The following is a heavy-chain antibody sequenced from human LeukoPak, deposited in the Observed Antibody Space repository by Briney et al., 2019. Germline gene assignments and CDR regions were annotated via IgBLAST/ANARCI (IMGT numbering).Heavy chain of an antibody. D-gene: IGHD2-15*01. CDR3: ARDFPVLRFDP. Sequence: GGTLRLSCAASGFTFSSYSMNWVRQAPGKGLEWVSSISSSSSYIYYADSVKGRFTISRDNAKNSLYLQMNSLRAEDMAVYYCARDFPVLRFDPWGQGTLVTVSS. CDR1: GFTFSSYS. CDR2: ISSSSSYI. V-gene: IGHV3-21*01. J-gene: IGHJ5*02.